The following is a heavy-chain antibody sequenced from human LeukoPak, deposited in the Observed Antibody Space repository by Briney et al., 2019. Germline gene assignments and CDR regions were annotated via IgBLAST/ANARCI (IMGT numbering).Heavy chain of an antibody. Sequence: ASVKVSCKASGYTFTSYDINWVRQATGQGLEWMGWMNPNSGNTGYAQKFQGRVTMTRNTSISTAYMELSSLRSEDTAVYYCARGRGKTGTKSRGYYYYYMDVWGKGTTVTVSS. CDR2: MNPNSGNT. D-gene: IGHD1-1*01. CDR1: GYTFTSYD. V-gene: IGHV1-8*01. J-gene: IGHJ6*03. CDR3: ARGRGKTGTKSRGYYYYYMDV.